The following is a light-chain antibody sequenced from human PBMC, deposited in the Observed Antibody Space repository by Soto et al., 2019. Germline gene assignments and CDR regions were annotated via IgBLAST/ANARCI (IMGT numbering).Light chain of an antibody. CDR2: GAS. CDR3: QQYGSSPRT. J-gene: IGKJ1*01. Sequence: EIVLTQSPGTLSFSPGQRATLFCRASQSVSSSYLAWYQQKPGQAPRLLIYGASSRATGIPDRFSGSGSGTDFTLTISRGEPEDFVVYYCQQYGSSPRTFGQGTKVEMK. V-gene: IGKV3-20*01. CDR1: QSVSSSY.